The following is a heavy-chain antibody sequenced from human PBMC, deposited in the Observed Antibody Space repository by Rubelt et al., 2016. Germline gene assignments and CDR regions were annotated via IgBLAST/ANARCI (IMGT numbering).Heavy chain of an antibody. CDR1: GGSVSSSNYY. J-gene: IGHJ4*02. D-gene: IGHD6-19*01. CDR3: ARGLHGDGWFHFDC. CDR2: MYYSGST. Sequence: QLRLQESGPGLVKPSETLSLICTVSGGSVSSSNYYWGWIRQPPGKGLEWIGSMYYSGSTFYSPFVKVLFTLSLDTAKNQVSLKLTSVTAADTAFHYCARGLHGDGWFHFDCWGQGILVTVSS. V-gene: IGHV4-39*07.